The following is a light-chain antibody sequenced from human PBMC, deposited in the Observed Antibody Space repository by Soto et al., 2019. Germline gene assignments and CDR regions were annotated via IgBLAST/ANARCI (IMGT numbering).Light chain of an antibody. CDR1: QSVSSN. CDR3: QQYHLWPLT. Sequence: ETVMTQSPATLSVSPGERVTLSCRASQSVSSNSAWYQQKPGQAPRLLIYGASTRATGIPARFSGSGSGTEFTLNISSLQSDDSAVYYCQQYHLWPLTFGGGTKVEI. J-gene: IGKJ4*01. V-gene: IGKV3-15*01. CDR2: GAS.